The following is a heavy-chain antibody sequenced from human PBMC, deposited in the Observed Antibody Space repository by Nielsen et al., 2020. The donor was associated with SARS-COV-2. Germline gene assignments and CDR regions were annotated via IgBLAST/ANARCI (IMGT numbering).Heavy chain of an antibody. V-gene: IGHV4-4*02. Sequence: SDPLSPTCALPGGSIRSRNSWRWVRQPPGKGLEWIGEISHSGSTNSNPSLKSRVTISVDKSKNQFSLKLSSVTAADTDVYYCARVGTTDYYMDVWGKGTTVTVSS. J-gene: IGHJ6*03. CDR3: ARVGTTDYYMDV. D-gene: IGHD4-17*01. CDR1: GGSIRSRNS. CDR2: ISHSGST.